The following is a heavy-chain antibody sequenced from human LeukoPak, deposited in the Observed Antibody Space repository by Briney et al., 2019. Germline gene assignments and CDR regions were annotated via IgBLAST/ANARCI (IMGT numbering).Heavy chain of an antibody. D-gene: IGHD4-17*01. V-gene: IGHV4-38-2*02. CDR3: ASSGDYGLIFAY. CDR1: GYSISSAYY. Sequence: PSGTLSLTCTVSGYSISSAYYWGWIRQPPGKGLEWIGSMYHSGSTYYNPSLKSRVTISVDTSKNQFSLKLSSVTAADTAVYFCASSGDYGLIFAYWGQGTLVTVSS. CDR2: MYHSGST. J-gene: IGHJ4*02.